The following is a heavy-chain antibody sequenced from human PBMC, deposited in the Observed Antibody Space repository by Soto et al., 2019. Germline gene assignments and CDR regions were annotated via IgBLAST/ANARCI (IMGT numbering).Heavy chain of an antibody. Sequence: SETLSLTCAVYGGSFSGYYWSWIRQPPGKGLEWIGEINHSGSTNYNPSLKSRVTISVDTSKNQFSLKLSSVTAADTAVYYCARGGDSSSWTYYYYSGMDVWGPGTTVTVSS. V-gene: IGHV4-34*01. CDR2: INHSGST. CDR1: GGSFSGYY. J-gene: IGHJ6*02. D-gene: IGHD6-13*01. CDR3: ARGGDSSSWTYYYYSGMDV.